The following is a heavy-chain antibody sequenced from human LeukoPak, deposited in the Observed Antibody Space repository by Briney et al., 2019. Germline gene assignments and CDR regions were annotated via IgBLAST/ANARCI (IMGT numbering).Heavy chain of an antibody. CDR3: ARQGLYYYDSSGTTDAFDI. V-gene: IGHV4-38-2*01. Sequence: PSETLSLTCAASGYSISSGYYWGWIRQPPGKGLGWIGSIYHSGSTYYNPSLKSRVTISVDTSKNQFSLKLSSVTAADTAVYYCARQGLYYYDSSGTTDAFDIWGQGTMVTVSS. CDR2: IYHSGST. J-gene: IGHJ3*02. D-gene: IGHD3-22*01. CDR1: GYSISSGYY.